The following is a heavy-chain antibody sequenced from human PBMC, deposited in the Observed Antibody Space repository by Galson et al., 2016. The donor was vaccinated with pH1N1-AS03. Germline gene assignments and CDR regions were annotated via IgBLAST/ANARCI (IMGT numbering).Heavy chain of an antibody. V-gene: IGHV1-18*01. CDR1: DYTFTNYG. CDR2: ISTYNGNT. J-gene: IGHJ6*03. CDR3: ARDYSTSSQYYYYYYMDV. D-gene: IGHD6-6*01. Sequence: SVKVSCKASDYTFTNYGISWVRQAPGQGLEWMGWISTYNGNTNYAQKFQGRVTMTTDTSTSTAYMELRSLRSDDAAVYYCARDYSTSSQYYYYYYMDVRGKGTTVTVFS.